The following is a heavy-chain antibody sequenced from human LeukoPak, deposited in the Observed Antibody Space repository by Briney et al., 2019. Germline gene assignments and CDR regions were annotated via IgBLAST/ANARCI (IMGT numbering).Heavy chain of an antibody. CDR1: GYTLTELS. V-gene: IGHV1-24*01. J-gene: IGHJ4*02. Sequence: GASVKVSCKVSGYTLTELSMHWVRQAPGKGLEWMGGFDPEDGETIYAQKFQGRVTITADESTSTAYMELSSLRSEDTAVYYCARGWGPYYYDSSGYYPDWGQGTLVTVSS. D-gene: IGHD3-22*01. CDR2: FDPEDGET. CDR3: ARGWGPYYYDSSGYYPD.